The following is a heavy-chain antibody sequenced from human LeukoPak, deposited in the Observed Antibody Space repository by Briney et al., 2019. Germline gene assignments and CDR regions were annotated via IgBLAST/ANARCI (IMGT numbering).Heavy chain of an antibody. J-gene: IGHJ4*02. CDR2: ISGGGGTTT. CDR1: GFTFGNYA. CDR3: AKYGHWRDFHY. Sequence: GGSLRLSCAASGFTFGNYAMIWVRQAPGKGLEWVSGISGGGGTTTYNADSVKGRFTISRDISKNTVYLQMNSLRGDDTAVYYCAKYGHWRDFHYWGQGTLVTVSS. D-gene: IGHD1-1*01. V-gene: IGHV3-23*01.